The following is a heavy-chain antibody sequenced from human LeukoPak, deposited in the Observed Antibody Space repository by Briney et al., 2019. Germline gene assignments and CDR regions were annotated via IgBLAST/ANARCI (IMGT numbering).Heavy chain of an antibody. V-gene: IGHV4-34*01. Sequence: SETLSLTCAVYGGSFSGYYWSWIRQPPGKGLEWIGEINHSGSTNYNPSLKSRVTISVDTSKNQFSLKLSSVTAADTAVYYCAVRRTGGYFDYWGQGTLVTVSS. D-gene: IGHD1-26*01. CDR3: AVRRTGGYFDY. CDR2: INHSGST. J-gene: IGHJ4*02. CDR1: GGSFSGYY.